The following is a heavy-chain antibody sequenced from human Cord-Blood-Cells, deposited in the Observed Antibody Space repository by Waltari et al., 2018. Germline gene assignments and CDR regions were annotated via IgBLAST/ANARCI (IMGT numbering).Heavy chain of an antibody. CDR3: ARGAVATAHWYFDL. Sequence: QVQLQESGPGLVKPSGTLSLTCAVSGGSISRSNRCIWVRQPPGKGLEWIWEIYHSGSTNYNPALKSRVTISVDKSKNQFSLKLSSVTAADTAVYYCARGAVATAHWYFDLWGRGTLVTVSS. D-gene: IGHD5-12*01. V-gene: IGHV4-4*02. CDR2: IYHSGST. J-gene: IGHJ2*01. CDR1: GGSISRSNR.